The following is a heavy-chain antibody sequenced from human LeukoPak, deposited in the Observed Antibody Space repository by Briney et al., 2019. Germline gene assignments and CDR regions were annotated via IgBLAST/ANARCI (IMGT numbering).Heavy chain of an antibody. Sequence: SETLSLTCAVSGGSISSGGYYWSWIRQPPGKGLEWVAYIYASGSTNYNPSLKSRVTISVDTSKNQFSLKLTSVTAADTAVYYCARHRLYSSSSLAYWGQGTLVTVSS. CDR3: ARHRLYSSSSLAY. CDR1: GGSISSGGYY. CDR2: IYASGST. J-gene: IGHJ4*02. D-gene: IGHD6-6*01. V-gene: IGHV4-61*08.